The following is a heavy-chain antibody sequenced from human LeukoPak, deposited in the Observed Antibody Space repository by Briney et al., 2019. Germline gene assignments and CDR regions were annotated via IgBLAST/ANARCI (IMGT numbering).Heavy chain of an antibody. D-gene: IGHD3-10*01. CDR3: AAYYGSGSVNYYRGMDI. CDR1: GFTFSSYS. Sequence: GGSLRLSCAASGFTFSSYSMNWVRQAPGKGLEGVSSISSSSSYIYYADSVKGRFTISRDNAKKLLVLEMKSLRSEDTAVYYCAAYYGSGSVNYYRGMDIWGQGTTVTVSS. CDR2: ISSSSSYI. V-gene: IGHV3-21*04. J-gene: IGHJ6*02.